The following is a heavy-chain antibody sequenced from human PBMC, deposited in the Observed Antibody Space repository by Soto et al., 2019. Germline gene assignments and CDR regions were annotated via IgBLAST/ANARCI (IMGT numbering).Heavy chain of an antibody. J-gene: IGHJ4*02. D-gene: IGHD3-10*01. V-gene: IGHV3-9*01. CDR1: GLTFDDYA. Sequence: EAQLVESGGGLVQPGRSLRLSCVASGLTFDDYAIHWVRQAPGKGLEWVSGISWNGAATGYADSVKGRFTISRDNAKNSVYLQMSSLRTEDTAIYYCANLHLYGSGFDCWGQGTLVTVSS. CDR3: ANLHLYGSGFDC. CDR2: ISWNGAAT.